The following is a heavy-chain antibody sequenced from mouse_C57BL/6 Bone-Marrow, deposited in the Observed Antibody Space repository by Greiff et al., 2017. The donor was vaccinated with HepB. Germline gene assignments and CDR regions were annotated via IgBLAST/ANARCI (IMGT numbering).Heavy chain of an antibody. D-gene: IGHD1-1*01. CDR3: ARAAITTVGDY. CDR2: INPSSGYT. J-gene: IGHJ4*01. V-gene: IGHV1-4*01. Sequence: QLQQSGAELARPGASVKMSCKASGYTFTSYTMHWVKQRPGQGLEWIGYINPSSGYTKYNQKFKDKATLTADKSSSTAYMQLSSLTSEDSAVYYCARAAITTVGDYWGQGTSVTVSS. CDR1: GYTFTSYT.